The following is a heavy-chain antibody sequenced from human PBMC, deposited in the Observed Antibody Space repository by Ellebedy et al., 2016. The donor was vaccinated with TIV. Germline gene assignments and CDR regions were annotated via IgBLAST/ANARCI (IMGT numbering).Heavy chain of an antibody. V-gene: IGHV3-9*01. J-gene: IGHJ3*02. CDR3: ARGPTKGNAFDI. CDR2: ISWNSGSI. CDR1: GFTFDDYA. Sequence: GGSLRLXCAASGFTFDDYAMHWVRQAPGKGLEWVSGISWNSGSIGYADSVKGRFTISRDNAKNSLYLQMNSLRAEDTALYYCARGPTKGNAFDIWGQGTMVTVSS. D-gene: IGHD3-10*01.